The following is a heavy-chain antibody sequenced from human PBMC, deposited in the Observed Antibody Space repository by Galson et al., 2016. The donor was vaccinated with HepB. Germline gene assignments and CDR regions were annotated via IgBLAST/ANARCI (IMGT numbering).Heavy chain of an antibody. V-gene: IGHV3-23*01. CDR2: ICGRCGDM. CDR1: GFTFDKYG. CDR3: AIDPSQWHDLLFGN. D-gene: IGHD3-9*01. Sequence: SLRLSCAASGFTFDKYGMTWFRQAPGKGLEWVSTICGRCGDMDYADSVKGRFTISRDDSKNTLYLHMNSLRVEYTAIYYCAIDPSQWHDLLFGNWAQGTLVTVSA. J-gene: IGHJ4*02.